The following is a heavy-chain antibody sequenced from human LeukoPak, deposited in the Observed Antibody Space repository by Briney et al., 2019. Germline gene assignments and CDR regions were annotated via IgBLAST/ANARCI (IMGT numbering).Heavy chain of an antibody. CDR3: ARRGYSGYDGHFDY. CDR1: GGSISSSSYY. Sequence: PSETLSLTCTVSGGSISSSSYYWGWIRQPPGKGLEWIGSIYYSGSTYYNPSLKSRVTISVDTSKNQFSLKLSSVTAADTAVYYCARRGYSGYDGHFDYWGQGTLVTVSS. D-gene: IGHD5-12*01. J-gene: IGHJ4*02. V-gene: IGHV4-39*01. CDR2: IYYSGST.